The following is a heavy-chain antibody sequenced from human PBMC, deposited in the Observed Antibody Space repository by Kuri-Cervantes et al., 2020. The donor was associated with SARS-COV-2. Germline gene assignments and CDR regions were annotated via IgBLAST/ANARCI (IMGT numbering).Heavy chain of an antibody. D-gene: IGHD2-2*02. CDR2: IFHDGST. CDR1: GGAINTYNC. CDR3: AIESTYTFDI. J-gene: IGHJ3*02. Sequence: SETLSLTCVVPGGAINTYNCWTWVRQPPGKGLQWIGEIFHDGSTKFNPSISLRSRVTMSLDKSKNHFSLNLTSVTAADTAVYYCAIESTYTFDIWGQGTLVTVSS. V-gene: IGHV4-4*02.